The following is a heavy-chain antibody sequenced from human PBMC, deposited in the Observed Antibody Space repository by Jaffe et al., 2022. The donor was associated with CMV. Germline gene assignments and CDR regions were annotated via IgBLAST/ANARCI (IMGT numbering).Heavy chain of an antibody. D-gene: IGHD1-1*01. Sequence: QVQLVQSGAEVKKPGASVKVSCKASGYTFRSYGITWVRQAPGQGLEWMGWITVYNGNTNYAQKVQGRVTMTTDTSTNTAYMELTSLSSDDTAIYYCARHTTGTVPIDFWGQGTLVTVSS. CDR1: GYTFRSYG. J-gene: IGHJ4*02. V-gene: IGHV1-18*01. CDR3: ARHTTGTVPIDF. CDR2: ITVYNGNT.